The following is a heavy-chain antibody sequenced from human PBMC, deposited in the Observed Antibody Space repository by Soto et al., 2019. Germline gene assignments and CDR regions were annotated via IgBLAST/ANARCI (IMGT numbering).Heavy chain of an antibody. CDR3: VRDWESTTQTWGFGDS. V-gene: IGHV1-69*04. CDR1: GGTYSSYS. D-gene: IGHD3-10*01. Sequence: QVQVVQSGAKVKKPGSSVKVSCKASGGTYSSYSITWVRQAPGQGLEWLGRIIPIIGVTNYAQRFQDRVTITADRPTTTAFMELRSLRSEDTAVYYCVRDWESTTQTWGFGDSWGQGTPVTVSS. CDR2: IIPIIGVT. J-gene: IGHJ4*02.